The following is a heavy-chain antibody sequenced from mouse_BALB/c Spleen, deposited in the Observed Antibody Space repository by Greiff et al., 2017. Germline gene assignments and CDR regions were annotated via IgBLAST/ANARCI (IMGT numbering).Heavy chain of an antibody. CDR1: GFTFSSYA. D-gene: IGHD1-1*01. J-gene: IGHJ4*01. CDR3: ARGFYYGSSSHAMDY. V-gene: IGHV5-6-5*01. Sequence: EVKLVESGGGLVKPGGSLKLSCAASGFTFSSYAMSWVRQTPEKRLEWVASISSGGSNYYPDSVKGRFTISRDNARNILYLQMSSLRSEDTAMYYCARGFYYGSSSHAMDYWGQGTSVTVSS. CDR2: ISSGGSN.